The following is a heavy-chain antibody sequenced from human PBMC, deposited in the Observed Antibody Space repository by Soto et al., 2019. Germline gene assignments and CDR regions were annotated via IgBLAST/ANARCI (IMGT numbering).Heavy chain of an antibody. Sequence: SETLSLTCTVSGGSISSSSYYWGWIRQPPGKGLEWIGSIYYSGSTYYNPSLKSRVTISVDTSKNQFSLKLSSVTAADTAVYYCARGIAVAGTGEYFQHWGQGTLVTVSS. J-gene: IGHJ1*01. V-gene: IGHV4-39*01. CDR1: GGSISSSSYY. CDR2: IYYSGST. CDR3: ARGIAVAGTGEYFQH. D-gene: IGHD6-19*01.